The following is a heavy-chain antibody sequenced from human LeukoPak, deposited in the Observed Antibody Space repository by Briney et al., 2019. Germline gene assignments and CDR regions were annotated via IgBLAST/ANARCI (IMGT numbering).Heavy chain of an antibody. CDR3: ARENQLGPFFDY. D-gene: IGHD7-27*01. J-gene: IGHJ4*02. CDR2: ISAYNGNT. CDR1: GGTFSSYA. V-gene: IGHV1-18*01. Sequence: ASVKASCKASGGTFSSYAISWVRQAPGQGLEWMGWISAYNGNTNYAQKLQGRVTMTTDTSTSTAYMELRSLRSDDTAVYYCARENQLGPFFDYWGQGTLVTVSS.